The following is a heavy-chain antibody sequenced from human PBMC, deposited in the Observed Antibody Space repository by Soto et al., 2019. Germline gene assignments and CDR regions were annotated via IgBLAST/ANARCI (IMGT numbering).Heavy chain of an antibody. CDR1: GGTFSNYT. D-gene: IGHD3-16*01. Sequence: QVQLVQSGAEVKKPGSSVKVSCKASGGTFSNYTITWVRQAPGQGLEWMGRLIPILGLANYAQKFRGRVTITADKSTTTAYMELRSLRSEDTAMEYCARFKLGEDYWGQGTLVTVSS. J-gene: IGHJ4*02. CDR3: ARFKLGEDY. CDR2: LIPILGLA. V-gene: IGHV1-69*02.